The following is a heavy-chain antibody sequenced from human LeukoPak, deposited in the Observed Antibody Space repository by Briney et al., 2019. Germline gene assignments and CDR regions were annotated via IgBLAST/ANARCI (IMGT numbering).Heavy chain of an antibody. CDR1: GYSISSGYF. CDR2: IYNSGST. D-gene: IGHD6-19*01. V-gene: IGHV4-38-2*02. J-gene: IGHJ4*02. CDR3: ARRSPYSTGWSSYFDY. Sequence: SETLSLTCTVSGYSISSGYFWGWIRQPPGKGLEWIGTIYNSGSTYYNASLESRVTISVDTSKNQFSLKLSSVTAADTAVYYCARRSPYSTGWSSYFDYWGQGALVTVSS.